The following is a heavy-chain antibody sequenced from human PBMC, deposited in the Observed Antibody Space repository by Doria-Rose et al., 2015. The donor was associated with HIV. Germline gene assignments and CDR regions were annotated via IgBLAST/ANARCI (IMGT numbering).Heavy chain of an antibody. D-gene: IGHD6-13*01. J-gene: IGHJ4*02. CDR3: ARIKSSRWYHKYYFDF. V-gene: IGHV2-26*01. Sequence: SGPVLVNPTETLTLTCTVSGVSLSSPGMGVSWIRQPPGKALEWLANIVSDDERSDISSLKSRLTISRGTSKSQVVLTMTDMDPVDTATYYCARIKSSRWYHKYYFDFWGQGTLVIVSA. CDR1: GVSLSSPGMG. CDR2: IVSDDER.